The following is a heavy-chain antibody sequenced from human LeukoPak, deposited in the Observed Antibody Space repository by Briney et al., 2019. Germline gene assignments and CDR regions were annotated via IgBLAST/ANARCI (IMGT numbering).Heavy chain of an antibody. CDR2: INPNSDGT. V-gene: IGHV1-2*02. Sequence: ASVKVSCKASGYTFTGYYMHWVRQAPGQGLEWMGWINPNSDGTNYAQKFQGRVTMTRDTSISTAYMELSRLRSDDTAVYYCARDGYDILTGYYFDYWGQGTLVTVSS. J-gene: IGHJ4*02. CDR3: ARDGYDILTGYYFDY. D-gene: IGHD3-9*01. CDR1: GYTFTGYY.